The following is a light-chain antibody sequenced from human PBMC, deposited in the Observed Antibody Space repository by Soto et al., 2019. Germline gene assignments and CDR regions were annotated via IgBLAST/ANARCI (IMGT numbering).Light chain of an antibody. CDR1: SSDVGGYNY. CDR3: SSYAGNYTYV. CDR2: DVS. Sequence: QSALTQPRSVSGSPGQSVTVSCTGTSSDVGGYNYVSWFQQHPGRAPKLMIYDVSERPSGVPDRFSGSKSGNTASLTISGLQADDEADYYCSSYAGNYTYVFGGGTKVTV. J-gene: IGLJ1*01. V-gene: IGLV2-11*01.